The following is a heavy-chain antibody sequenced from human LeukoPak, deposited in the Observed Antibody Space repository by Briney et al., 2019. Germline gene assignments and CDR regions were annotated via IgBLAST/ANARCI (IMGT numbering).Heavy chain of an antibody. D-gene: IGHD6-13*01. CDR2: TYYRSKWYY. V-gene: IGHV6-1*01. Sequence: SQTLSLTCAISGDSVSSNSAAWSWVRQSPSRGLEWLGRTYYRSKWYYDYAVFVKSRITTTPDTPKNQISLHLTSVTPEDTAVYYCAKIPFKTATDTIYPAWGQGTLVAVSS. CDR3: AKIPFKTATDTIYPA. J-gene: IGHJ4*02. CDR1: GDSVSSNSAA.